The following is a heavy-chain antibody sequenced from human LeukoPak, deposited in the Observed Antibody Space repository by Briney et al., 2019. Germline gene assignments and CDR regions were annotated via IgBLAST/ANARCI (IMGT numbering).Heavy chain of an antibody. CDR3: ARGPHSSSWYHFDY. J-gene: IGHJ4*02. CDR1: GGCISSYY. CDR2: IYYSGST. V-gene: IGHV4-59*01. D-gene: IGHD6-13*01. Sequence: SETLSLTCTVSGGCISSYYWSWIRQPPGKGLEWIGYIYYSGSTNYNPSLKSRVTISVDTSKNQFSLKLRSVTAADTAVYYCARGPHSSSWYHFDYWGQGTLVTVSS.